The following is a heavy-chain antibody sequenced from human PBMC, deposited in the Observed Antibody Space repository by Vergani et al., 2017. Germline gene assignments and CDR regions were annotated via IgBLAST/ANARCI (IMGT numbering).Heavy chain of an antibody. V-gene: IGHV4-39*02. J-gene: IGHJ6*03. CDR2: IYYSGST. CDR3: ARDLEKILYDYSNQHYYMDV. D-gene: IGHD4-11*01. Sequence: QLQLQESGPGLVKPSETLSLTCTVSGGSNSSSSYYWGWIRQPPGKGLEWIGSIYYSGSTYYNPSLKSRVTISVDTSKNQFSLKLSSVTAADTAVYYCARDLEKILYDYSNQHYYMDVWGKGTTVTVSS. CDR1: GGSNSSSSYY.